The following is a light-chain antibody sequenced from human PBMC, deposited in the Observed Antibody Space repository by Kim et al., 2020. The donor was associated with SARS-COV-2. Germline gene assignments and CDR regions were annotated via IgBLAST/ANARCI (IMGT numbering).Light chain of an antibody. CDR1: SSNIGSQT. CDR3: TTWDVSLSAWV. J-gene: IGLJ3*02. Sequence: QSVLTQPPSASATPGQRVTISCFGSSSNIGSQTVNWYQQFPGTVPKLLIYNNNLRPSGVPARFSGSKSGTSASLAISGLQSEDEADYYCTTWDVSLSAWVFGGGTQLTVL. CDR2: NNN. V-gene: IGLV1-44*01.